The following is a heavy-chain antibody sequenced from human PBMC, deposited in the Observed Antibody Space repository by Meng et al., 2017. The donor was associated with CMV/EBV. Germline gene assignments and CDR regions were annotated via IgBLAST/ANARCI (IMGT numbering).Heavy chain of an antibody. Sequence: GESLKISCAASGFTFSSYGMHWVRQAPGKGLAWVAFIRYDGSNKYYADSVKGRFTISRDNSKNTLYLQMNSLRAEDTAVYYCAKVEGYCSSTSCAIDAFDIWGQGTMVTVSS. V-gene: IGHV3-30*02. CDR1: GFTFSSYG. CDR3: AKVEGYCSSTSCAIDAFDI. J-gene: IGHJ3*02. D-gene: IGHD2-2*01. CDR2: IRYDGSNK.